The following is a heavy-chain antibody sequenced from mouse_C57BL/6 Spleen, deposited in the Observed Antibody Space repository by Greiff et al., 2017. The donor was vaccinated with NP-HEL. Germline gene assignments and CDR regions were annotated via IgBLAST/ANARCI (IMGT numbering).Heavy chain of an antibody. CDR1: GYTFTSYW. Sequence: QVQLQQPGAELVMPGASVKLSCKASGYTFTSYWMHWVKQRPGQGLEWIGEIDPSDSYTNYNQKFKGKSTLTVDKSSSTAYMQLSSLTYEDSAVYYCARPYGRGFAYWGQGTLVTVSA. CDR3: ARPYGRGFAY. V-gene: IGHV1-69*01. CDR2: IDPSDSYT. D-gene: IGHD1-1*01. J-gene: IGHJ3*01.